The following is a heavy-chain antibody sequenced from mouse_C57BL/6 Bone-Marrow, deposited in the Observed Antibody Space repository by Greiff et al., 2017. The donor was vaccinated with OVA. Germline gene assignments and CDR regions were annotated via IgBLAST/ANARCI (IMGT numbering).Heavy chain of an antibody. Sequence: QVHVKQSGAELVRPGTSVKMSCKASGYTFTNYWIGWAKQRPGHGLEWIGDIYPGGGYTNYNEKFKGKATLTADKSSSTAYMQFSSLTSEDSAIYYCARYRLRQYYFDYWGQGTTLTVSS. D-gene: IGHD3-2*02. CDR1: GYTFTNYW. CDR2: IYPGGGYT. CDR3: ARYRLRQYYFDY. J-gene: IGHJ2*01. V-gene: IGHV1-63*01.